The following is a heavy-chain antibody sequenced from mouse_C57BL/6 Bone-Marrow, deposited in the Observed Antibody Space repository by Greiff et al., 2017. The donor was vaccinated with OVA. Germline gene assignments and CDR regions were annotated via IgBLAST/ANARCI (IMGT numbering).Heavy chain of an antibody. CDR1: GYTFTDYN. CDR3: ARSYDGYYSY. Sequence: VQLKQSGPELVKPGASVKIPCKASGYTFTDYNMDWVKQSHGKSLEWIGDINPNNGGTIYNQKFKGKATLTVDKSSRTAYMELRSLTSEDTAVYYCARSYDGYYSYWGQGTLVTVSA. V-gene: IGHV1-18*01. J-gene: IGHJ3*01. D-gene: IGHD2-3*01. CDR2: INPNNGGT.